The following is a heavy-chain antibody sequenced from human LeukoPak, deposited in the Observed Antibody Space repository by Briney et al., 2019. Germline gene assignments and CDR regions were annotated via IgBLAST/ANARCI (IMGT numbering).Heavy chain of an antibody. J-gene: IGHJ4*02. CDR3: AREHYDYVWGSYRTSPFDS. CDR1: GDSVNFYY. D-gene: IGHD3-16*02. Sequence: SETLSLTCTVSGDSVNFYYWSWIRQPPGKGLEWIGEIYHSGSTNYNPSLKSRVTISVDKSKNQFSLKLSSVTAADTAVYYCAREHYDYVWGSYRTSPFDSWGQGTLVTVSS. V-gene: IGHV4-59*02. CDR2: IYHSGST.